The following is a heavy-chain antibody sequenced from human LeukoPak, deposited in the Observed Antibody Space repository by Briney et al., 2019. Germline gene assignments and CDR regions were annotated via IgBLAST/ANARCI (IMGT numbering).Heavy chain of an antibody. J-gene: IGHJ3*02. CDR2: IYHSGST. D-gene: IGHD2-2*01. Sequence: SETLSLTCTVSGGSISSGGYYWSWIRQPPGKGLEWIGYIYHSGSTYYNPSLKSRVTISVDRSKNQFSLKLSSVTAADTAVYYCARDNRGIVVVPAARRAFDIWGQGTMVTVSS. V-gene: IGHV4-30-2*01. CDR1: GGSISSGGYY. CDR3: ARDNRGIVVVPAARRAFDI.